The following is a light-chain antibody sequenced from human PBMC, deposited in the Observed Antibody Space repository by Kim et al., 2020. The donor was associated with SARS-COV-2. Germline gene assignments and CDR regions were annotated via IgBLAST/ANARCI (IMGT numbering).Light chain of an antibody. J-gene: IGLJ2*01. Sequence: GKTARMTWGGNNIGSKSVHWYQQKPGQAPVLVIYYDSDRPSGIPERFSGSNSGNTATLTISRVEAGDEADYYCQVWDSSSDHLVVFGGGTQLTVL. CDR2: YDS. CDR3: QVWDSSSDHLVV. V-gene: IGLV3-21*04. CDR1: NIGSKS.